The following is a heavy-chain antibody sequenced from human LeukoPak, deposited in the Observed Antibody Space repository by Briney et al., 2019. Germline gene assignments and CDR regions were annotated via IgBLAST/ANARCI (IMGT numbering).Heavy chain of an antibody. D-gene: IGHD3-3*01. CDR2: IYHSGST. J-gene: IGHJ4*02. CDR1: VGSFSGYY. Sequence: PSETLSLTCAVYVGSFSGYYWSWIRQPPGKGLDWIGYIYHSGSTNYNPSLKSRVTISVDTSKTQISLKLRAVTAADTAVYYCARSRVWSDYWGYFDYWGQGTLVTVSS. V-gene: IGHV4-59*01. CDR3: ARSRVWSDYWGYFDY.